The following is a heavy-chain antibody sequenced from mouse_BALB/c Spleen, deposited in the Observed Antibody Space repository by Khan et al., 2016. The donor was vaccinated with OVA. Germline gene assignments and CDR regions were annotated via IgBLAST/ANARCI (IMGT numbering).Heavy chain of an antibody. CDR2: IDPYYGGN. CDR1: GYSFTDYY. CDR3: TGGKIPHYSAMDS. Sequence: EVQLQQSGPELEKPGASVKLSCTASGYSFTDYYIHWVRQSSGKRLEWIGNIDPYYGGNGYNQQLKGKATLTEDKSSNTAYMQLKSLTSEDSAVFYCTGGKIPHYSAMDSWGPGTSVTVSS. V-gene: IGHV1S135*01. J-gene: IGHJ4*01.